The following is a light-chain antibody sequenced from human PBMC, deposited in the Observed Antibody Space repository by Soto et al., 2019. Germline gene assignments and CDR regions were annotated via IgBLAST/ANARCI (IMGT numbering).Light chain of an antibody. CDR2: DAS. CDR3: QQRINWQIT. V-gene: IGKV3-11*01. J-gene: IGKJ5*01. Sequence: EFVLTQSPVMLSLSPGERATLSCRASQSVGSYLAWYQQKPGQAPRLLIYDASKRATGTPGRFSGSGSGTDFTLTIDSLEPEDFAVYYCQQRINWQITFGQGTRLEIK. CDR1: QSVGSY.